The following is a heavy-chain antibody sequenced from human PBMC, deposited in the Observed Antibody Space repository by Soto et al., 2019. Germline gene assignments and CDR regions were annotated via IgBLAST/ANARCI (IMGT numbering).Heavy chain of an antibody. CDR1: GYSFTSYG. Sequence: QVQLVQSGAEVKKPGASVKVSCKASGYSFTSYGISWVRQAPGQGLEWMGWISAYNGNKKYAQKLQGRVTMTTDTSTSTDYMELRSLRSEETDVYYCARDLGQPLVDYWGQGTLVTVSS. J-gene: IGHJ4*02. CDR3: ARDLGQPLVDY. V-gene: IGHV1-18*01. D-gene: IGHD6-13*01. CDR2: ISAYNGNK.